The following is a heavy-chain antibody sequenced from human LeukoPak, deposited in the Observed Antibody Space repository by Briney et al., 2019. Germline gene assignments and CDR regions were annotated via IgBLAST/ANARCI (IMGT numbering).Heavy chain of an antibody. D-gene: IGHD6-13*01. CDR3: ARGLVMAAAGTRDAFDM. CDR2: IKHDGSEK. J-gene: IGHJ3*02. V-gene: IGHV3-7*05. CDR1: GFTFSSYW. Sequence: GGSLRLSCAASGFTFSSYWMSWVRQAPGKGLEWVANIKHDGSEKYYVGSVKGRFTISRDSAKNLLYLQMNSLRAEDTAVYYCARGLVMAAAGTRDAFDMWGQGTMVTVSS.